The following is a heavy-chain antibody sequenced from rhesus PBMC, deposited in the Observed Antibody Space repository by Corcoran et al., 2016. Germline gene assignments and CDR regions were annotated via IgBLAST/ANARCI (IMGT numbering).Heavy chain of an antibody. Sequence: QLQLQESGPGLVTPSATLSVTCAVSGGSLSSSYWRWIRQPPGKGVEWRVYIYGCGSRPHYNPSRTGPGTLAADPSKNQLARKLGYVTAADTAVYYWARAGRYSGSYYPLDYWGQGVLVTVSS. CDR2: IYGCGSRP. D-gene: IGHD3-16*01. CDR3: ARAGRYSGSYYPLDY. V-gene: IGHV4-169*01. J-gene: IGHJ4*01. CDR1: GGSLSSSY.